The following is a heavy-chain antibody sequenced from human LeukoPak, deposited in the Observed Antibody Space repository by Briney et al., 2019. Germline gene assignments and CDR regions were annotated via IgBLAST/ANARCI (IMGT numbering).Heavy chain of an antibody. Sequence: PGGSLRLSCAASGFTFSSYAMSWVRQAPGKGLEWVSAISGSGGSTYYAASVKGRFTISRDNSKNTLYLQMNSLRAEDTAVYYCAKDQGDILTGCFDYWGQGTLVTVSS. CDR2: ISGSGGST. CDR1: GFTFSSYA. V-gene: IGHV3-23*01. D-gene: IGHD3-9*01. J-gene: IGHJ4*02. CDR3: AKDQGDILTGCFDY.